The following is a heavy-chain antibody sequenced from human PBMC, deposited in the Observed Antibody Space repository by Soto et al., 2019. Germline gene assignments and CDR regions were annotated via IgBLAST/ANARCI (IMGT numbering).Heavy chain of an antibody. CDR3: ARRTTTVTTQIDY. Sequence: SETLSLTCTVSGGSISSSSYYWGWIRQPPGKGLEWIGSIYYSGSTYYNPSLKSRVTISVDTSKNQFSLKLSSVTAADTAVYYCARRTTTVTTQIDYWGQGTLVTVS. V-gene: IGHV4-39*01. CDR2: IYYSGST. D-gene: IGHD4-17*01. J-gene: IGHJ4*02. CDR1: GGSISSSSYY.